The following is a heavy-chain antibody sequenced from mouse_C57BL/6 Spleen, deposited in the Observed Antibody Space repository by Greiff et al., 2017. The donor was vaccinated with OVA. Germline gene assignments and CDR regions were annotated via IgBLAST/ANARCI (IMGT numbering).Heavy chain of an antibody. CDR1: GFNIKDDY. CDR3: TTDYGAWFAY. CDR2: IDPENGDT. J-gene: IGHJ3*01. Sequence: VQLQQSGAELVRPGASVTLSCTASGFNIKDDYMHWVKQRPEQGLEWIGWIDPENGDTEYASKFQGKATIPADTSSNTAYLQLSSLTSEDTAVYYCTTDYGAWFAYWGQGTLVTVSA. V-gene: IGHV14-4*01. D-gene: IGHD1-1*01.